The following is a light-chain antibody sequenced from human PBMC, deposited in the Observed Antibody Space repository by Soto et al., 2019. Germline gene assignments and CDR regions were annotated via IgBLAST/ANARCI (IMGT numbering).Light chain of an antibody. V-gene: IGKV1-6*01. CDR1: QDIRSD. CDR2: ATS. J-gene: IGKJ2*01. CDR3: LQDFNYPRT. Sequence: AIQMTQSPSSLSASVGDRVTITYRASQDIRSDLGWYQQKPGKAPKLLIFATSTLHTGVPSRFSGSGSGTDFTLTIGSLQPEDFATYYCLQDFNYPRTFGQGTKLVIK.